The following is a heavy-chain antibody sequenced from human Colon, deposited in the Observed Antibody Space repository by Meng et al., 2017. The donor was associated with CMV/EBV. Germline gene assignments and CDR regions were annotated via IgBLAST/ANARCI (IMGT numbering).Heavy chain of an antibody. CDR2: INTKSGDP. CDR1: GYTLSTYA. D-gene: IGHD5-18*01. CDR3: ARGGYSIGWAYDY. V-gene: IGHV7-4-1*02. Sequence: ASGYTLSTYAMNWVRQAPGQGPEWMGWINTKSGDPTYAQAFIGRFVFSLDTSVSTAYLQISSLKAEDTAVYYCARGGYSIGWAYDYWGQGTLVTVSS. J-gene: IGHJ4*02.